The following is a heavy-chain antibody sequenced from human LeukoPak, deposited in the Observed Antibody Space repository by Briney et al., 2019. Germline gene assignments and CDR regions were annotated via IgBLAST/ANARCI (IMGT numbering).Heavy chain of an antibody. Sequence: SGTLSLTCTVSGGSINTYYWSWIRQPPGKGLEWIGYIYYSGSTNYNPSLKSRVTLSMDTSKNQFSLRLSSVTAADTAVYYCARGALRYFDWLKKDYYYMDVWGKGTTVTISS. V-gene: IGHV4-59*01. D-gene: IGHD3-9*01. CDR1: GGSINTYY. CDR3: ARGALRYFDWLKKDYYYMDV. J-gene: IGHJ6*03. CDR2: IYYSGST.